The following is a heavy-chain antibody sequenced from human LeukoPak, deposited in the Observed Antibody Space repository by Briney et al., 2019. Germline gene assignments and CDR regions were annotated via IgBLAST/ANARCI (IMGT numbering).Heavy chain of an antibody. CDR3: ASSAYCSGGSCYSNFDY. D-gene: IGHD2-15*01. J-gene: IGHJ4*02. CDR1: GGSISSSSYY. CDR2: IYYSGST. Sequence: SETLSLTCTVSGGSISSSSYYWGWIRQPPGKGLEWIGSIYYSGSTYYSPSLKSRVTISVDTSKNQFSLKLSSVTAADTAVYYCASSAYCSGGSCYSNFDYWGQGTLVTVSS. V-gene: IGHV4-39*01.